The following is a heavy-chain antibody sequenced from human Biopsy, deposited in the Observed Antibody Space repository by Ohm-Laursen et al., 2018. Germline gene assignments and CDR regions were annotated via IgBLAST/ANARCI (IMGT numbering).Heavy chain of an antibody. CDR1: GFTFNDYA. D-gene: IGHD1-26*01. J-gene: IGHJ4*02. V-gene: IGHV3-7*01. CDR2: IKQDGNEK. Sequence: SLRLSCAASGFTFNDYAMHWVRQAPGKGLEWVANIKQDGNEKYYVDSVMGRFTISRDNGKNSLYLQMNSLRAEDTAVYYCARARGSGRLRYHFDYWGQGTLVTVSS. CDR3: ARARGSGRLRYHFDY.